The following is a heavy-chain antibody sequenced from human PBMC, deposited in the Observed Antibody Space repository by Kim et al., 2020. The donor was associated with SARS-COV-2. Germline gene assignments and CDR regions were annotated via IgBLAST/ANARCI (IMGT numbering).Heavy chain of an antibody. CDR1: GFTFDDYA. CDR2: ISWNSGSI. CDR3: AKDSYIGYDLRSDYFYY. D-gene: IGHD5-12*01. J-gene: IGHJ4*01. V-gene: IGHV3-9*01. Sequence: GGSLRLSCAASGFTFDDYAMHWVRQAPGKGLEWVSGISWNSGSIGYADSVKGRFTISRDNAKNSLYLQMNSLRAEDTALYYCAKDSYIGYDLRSDYFYY.